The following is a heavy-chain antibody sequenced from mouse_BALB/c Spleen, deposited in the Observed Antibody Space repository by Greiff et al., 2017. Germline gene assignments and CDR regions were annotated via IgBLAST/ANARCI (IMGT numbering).Heavy chain of an antibody. J-gene: IGHJ3*01. CDR2: INPYNVGT. CDR3: AIYGNYEAY. D-gene: IGHD2-1*01. V-gene: IGHV1-14*01. Sequence: VQLQQSGPELVKPGASVKMSCKASGYTFTSYVMHWVKQKPGQGLEWIGYINPYNVGTKYNEKFKGKATLTSDKSSSTAYMQLSSLKSEDSAVYYCAIYGNYEAYWGQGTLVTVSA. CDR1: GYTFTSYV.